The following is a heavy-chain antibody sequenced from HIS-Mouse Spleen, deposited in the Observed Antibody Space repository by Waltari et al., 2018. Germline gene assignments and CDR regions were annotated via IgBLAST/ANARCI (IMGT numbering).Heavy chain of an antibody. V-gene: IGHV4-39*07. CDR3: AREIPYSSSWYDWYFDL. CDR1: GGSISSSSYY. D-gene: IGHD6-13*01. Sequence: QLQLQESGPGLVKPSETLSLTCTVSGGSISSSSYYWGWIRQPPGKGLGWIGSIYYSGSPYYNPALKSRVTISVAPSKTQFSLKLSSVTAADTAVYYCAREIPYSSSWYDWYFDLWGRGTLVTVSS. CDR2: IYYSGSP. J-gene: IGHJ2*01.